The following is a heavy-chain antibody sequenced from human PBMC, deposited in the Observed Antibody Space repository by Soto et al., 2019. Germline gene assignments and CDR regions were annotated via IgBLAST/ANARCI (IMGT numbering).Heavy chain of an antibody. Sequence: HVQLQESGPGLVKPSETLSLTCTVSGASITQYYWNWIRQSPGKGLEWIVSVSSTGSTVYNPSLRIRVTVSLDTSKNQFPLPLNSVTAADTAVYHGARGGGSPYHNHEFELWGQGTLVTVYS. CDR2: VSSTGST. CDR1: GASITQYY. J-gene: IGHJ4*02. V-gene: IGHV4-59*01. D-gene: IGHD3-10*01. CDR3: ARGGGSPYHNHEFEL.